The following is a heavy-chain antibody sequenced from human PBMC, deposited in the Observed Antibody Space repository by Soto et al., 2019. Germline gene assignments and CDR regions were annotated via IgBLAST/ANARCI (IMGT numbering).Heavy chain of an antibody. V-gene: IGHV4-39*02. Sequence: PSETLSLTCTVSGDSISTRSNYWDWIRQPPGKGMEWPGSIYYTGGTYYNPSLKSRVTLFLDTSKRQFSLNLNSVSAADTAVYYCAREGPPIRAHNPPEYFQHWGQGTPVTVSS. CDR1: GDSISTRSNY. J-gene: IGHJ1*01. CDR3: AREGPPIRAHNPPEYFQH. CDR2: IYYTGGT.